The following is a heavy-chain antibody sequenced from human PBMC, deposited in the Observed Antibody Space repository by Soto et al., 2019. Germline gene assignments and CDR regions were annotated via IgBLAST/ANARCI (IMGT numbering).Heavy chain of an antibody. CDR3: ARGRKTTEPVGGDFDP. Sequence: AASVKVSCKTSGYTFTDYYIHWVRQAPGHGLEWMGWINPDNGGTNYAQKFHDWVTLTRDTSITTVYMALNSLKSDDTAVYYCARGRKTTEPVGGDFDPWGQGTLVTVSS. J-gene: IGHJ5*02. CDR1: GYTFTDYY. D-gene: IGHD4-4*01. V-gene: IGHV1-2*04. CDR2: INPDNGGT.